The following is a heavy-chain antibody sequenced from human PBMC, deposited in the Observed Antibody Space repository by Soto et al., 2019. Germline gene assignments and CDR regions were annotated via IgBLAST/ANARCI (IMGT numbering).Heavy chain of an antibody. V-gene: IGHV1-2*02. CDR3: AKGGAIVAAGTRVYLYNAMDV. CDR2: INPNSGDT. CDR1: GYTFTGYY. J-gene: IGHJ6*02. Sequence: GASVKVSCKASGYTFTGYYVHWVRQAPGQGLEWMGWINPNSGDTYLAQRFQGRVTMNRDTSIGTAYMELRGPTSDDTAEYYCAKGGAIVAAGTRVYLYNAMDVWGQGTTVTVSS. D-gene: IGHD1-26*01.